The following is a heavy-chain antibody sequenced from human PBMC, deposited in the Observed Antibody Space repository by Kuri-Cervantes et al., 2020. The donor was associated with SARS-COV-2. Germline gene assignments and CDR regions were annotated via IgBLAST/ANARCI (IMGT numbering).Heavy chain of an antibody. J-gene: IGHJ6*02. D-gene: IGHD3-10*01. V-gene: IGHV1-24*01. Sequence: ASVKVSCKVSGYTLTELSMHWVRQAPGKGLEWMGGFDPEDGETIYAQKFQGGVTMTEDTSTDTAYMELSSLRSEDTAVYYCASLWFPGTNYYYYGMDVWGQGTTVTVSS. CDR1: GYTLTELS. CDR3: ASLWFPGTNYYYYGMDV. CDR2: FDPEDGET.